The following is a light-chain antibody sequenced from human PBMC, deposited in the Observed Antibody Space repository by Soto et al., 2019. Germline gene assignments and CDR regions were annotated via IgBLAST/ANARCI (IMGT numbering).Light chain of an antibody. CDR1: QSVSSSY. CDR2: GAS. Sequence: EIVLTQSPGTLSLSLGERATLSCRASQSVSSSYLAWYQQKPGQAPRLLIYGASSRATGIPDRFSGTGSETDFTLTISRLEPEDFAVYYCQQYDNSLITFGQGTRLEIK. J-gene: IGKJ5*01. CDR3: QQYDNSLIT. V-gene: IGKV3-20*01.